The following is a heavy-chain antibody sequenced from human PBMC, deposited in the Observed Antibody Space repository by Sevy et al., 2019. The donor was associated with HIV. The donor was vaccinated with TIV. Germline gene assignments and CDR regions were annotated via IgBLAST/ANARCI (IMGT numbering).Heavy chain of an antibody. CDR1: GGSITSLY. D-gene: IGHD1-26*01. J-gene: IGHJ4*02. CDR3: AGENAWGRGYS. Sequence: GSLRLSCTVSGGSITSLYWNWIRQPPGKGLEWIANIYYNGHINHNPSLKSRVTLSLDTSKNQFSLRLSSVTAADTAMYYCAGENAWGRGYSWGQGTLVTVSS. V-gene: IGHV4-59*08. CDR2: IYYNGHI.